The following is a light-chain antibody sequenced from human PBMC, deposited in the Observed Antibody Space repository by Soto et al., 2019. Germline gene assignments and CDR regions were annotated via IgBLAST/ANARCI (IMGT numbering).Light chain of an antibody. CDR1: QSVSSN. CDR2: SAS. Sequence: EIVMTQSPATLSVSPGERATLSCRASQSVSSNLAWYQQTPGQAPRLLIYSASTRATGIPARFSGSGSGTEFTLTISSLQSEDFAVYYCQQYNNWPDTFGQGTKLEIK. CDR3: QQYNNWPDT. V-gene: IGKV3-15*01. J-gene: IGKJ2*01.